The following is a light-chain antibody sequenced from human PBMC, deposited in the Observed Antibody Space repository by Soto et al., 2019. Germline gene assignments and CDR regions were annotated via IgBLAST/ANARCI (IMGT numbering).Light chain of an antibody. CDR1: QSVSSSY. Sequence: EIVLTQSPGTLSLSPGERATLSCRASQSVSSSYLAWYQQKPGQAPRLLIYGASSTATGIPDRFSGSGSGTDFTRTISRLEPEDFAVYYCQQYGSSPFTFGPGTKVDIK. CDR2: GAS. V-gene: IGKV3-20*01. CDR3: QQYGSSPFT. J-gene: IGKJ3*01.